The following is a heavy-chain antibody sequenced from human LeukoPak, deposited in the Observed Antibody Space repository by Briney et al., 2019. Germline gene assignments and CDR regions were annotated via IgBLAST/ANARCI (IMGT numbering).Heavy chain of an antibody. V-gene: IGHV1-2*02. CDR2: INPNSGGT. CDR1: GYTFTGYY. Sequence: GASVTVTCKASGYTFTGYYRHWVRQAPGQGLEWMGWINPNSGGTNYAQKFQGRVTMTRDTSISTAYMELSRLRSDDTAVYYCAIASSGYRGGWFDPWGQGTLVTVSS. D-gene: IGHD3-22*01. CDR3: AIASSGYRGGWFDP. J-gene: IGHJ5*02.